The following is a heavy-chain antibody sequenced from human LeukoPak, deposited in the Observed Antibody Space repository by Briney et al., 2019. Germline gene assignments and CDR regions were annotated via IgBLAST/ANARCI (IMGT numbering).Heavy chain of an antibody. J-gene: IGHJ4*02. CDR2: IKQDGNEK. CDR1: GFTFTTYW. Sequence: PGGSLRLSCAASGFTFTTYWMSWVRQAPGKGLEWVANIKQDGNEKYYVDSVKGRFTISRDNTKNSLYLQMNSLRAEDTAVYFCARDGAARGSGSFGDWGQGTLVTVSS. CDR3: ARDGAARGSGSFGD. V-gene: IGHV3-7*01. D-gene: IGHD3-10*01.